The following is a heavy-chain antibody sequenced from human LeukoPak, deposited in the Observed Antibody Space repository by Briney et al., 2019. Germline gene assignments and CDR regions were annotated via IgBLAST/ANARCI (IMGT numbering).Heavy chain of an antibody. CDR3: TRDPYGSGSEGYFYYMDV. J-gene: IGHJ6*03. CDR1: GFTFSDHY. Sequence: PGGSLRLSCAASGFTFSDHYMSWIRQAPGKGLEWIAHISGDGDIIYHKDSFQGRFAISRDNAKNSLYLQMNNLRAEDTAVYYCTRDPYGSGSEGYFYYMDVWGKGTTVTVSS. CDR2: ISGDGDII. V-gene: IGHV3-11*04. D-gene: IGHD3-10*01.